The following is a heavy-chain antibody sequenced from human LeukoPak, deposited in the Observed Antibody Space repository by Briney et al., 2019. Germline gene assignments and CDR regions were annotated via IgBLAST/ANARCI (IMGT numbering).Heavy chain of an antibody. J-gene: IGHJ4*02. CDR3: AKSLYEIVGATDY. V-gene: IGHV3-23*01. D-gene: IGHD1-26*01. Sequence: GRSLRLSCAASGFTFSSYAMHWVRQAPGKGLEWVSAIRGSGGSTYYADSVKGRFTISRDNSKNTLYLQMNSLRAEDTAVYYCAKSLYEIVGATDYWGQGTLVTVSS. CDR2: IRGSGGST. CDR1: GFTFSSYA.